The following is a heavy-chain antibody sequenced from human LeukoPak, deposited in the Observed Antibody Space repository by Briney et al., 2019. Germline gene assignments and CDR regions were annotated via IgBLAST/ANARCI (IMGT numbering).Heavy chain of an antibody. J-gene: IGHJ4*02. CDR3: ARRKEVQTTFDY. Sequence: GGSLRLSCVASGFVFSNYWMGWVRQAPWKGLEWVANIKEDGGETYYVDSVKGRFTISRDNAKNSLDLQMNSLRDEDTAVYYCARRKEVQTTFDYWGQGTLVTVSS. D-gene: IGHD4/OR15-4a*01. V-gene: IGHV3-7*01. CDR2: IKEDGGET. CDR1: GFVFSNYW.